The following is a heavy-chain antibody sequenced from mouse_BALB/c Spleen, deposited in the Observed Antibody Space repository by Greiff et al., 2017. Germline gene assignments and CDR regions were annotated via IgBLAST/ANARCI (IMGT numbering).Heavy chain of an antibody. Sequence: EVQLQQSGPGLVKPSQTVSLTCTVTGISITTGNYRWSWIRQFPGNKLEWIGYIYYSGTITYNPSLTSRTTITRDTSKNQFFLEMNSLTAEDTATYYCARVGGDNAMDYWGQGTSVTVSS. J-gene: IGHJ4*01. CDR3: ARVGGDNAMDY. V-gene: IGHV3-5*02. CDR2: IYYSGTI. CDR1: GISITTGNYR.